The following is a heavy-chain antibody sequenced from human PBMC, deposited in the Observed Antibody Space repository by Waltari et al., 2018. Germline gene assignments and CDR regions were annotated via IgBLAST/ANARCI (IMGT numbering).Heavy chain of an antibody. CDR2: RKQDGSEK. CDR3: ASLDYSSVDY. Sequence: EVQLVESGGGLVQPGGSLRLSCAASGFTFSSYWMSWVRQAPGKGLEWGANRKQDGSEKYYVDSVKGRFTISRDNAKNSLYLQMNSLRAEDTAVYYCASLDYSSVDYWGQGTLVTVSS. J-gene: IGHJ4*02. V-gene: IGHV3-7*01. D-gene: IGHD6-19*01. CDR1: GFTFSSYW.